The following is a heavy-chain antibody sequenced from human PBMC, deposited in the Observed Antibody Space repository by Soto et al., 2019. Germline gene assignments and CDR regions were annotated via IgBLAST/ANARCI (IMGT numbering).Heavy chain of an antibody. J-gene: IGHJ6*02. Sequence: QVQLVESGGGVVQPGRSLRLSCAASGFTFSSYAMHWVRQAPGKGLEWVAVISYDGSNKYYADSVKGRFTISRDNSKNTLYLQMNSLRAEDTAVYYCARSVGATTSDYYGMDVWGQGTTVTVSS. CDR2: ISYDGSNK. CDR3: ARSVGATTSDYYGMDV. CDR1: GFTFSSYA. V-gene: IGHV3-30-3*01. D-gene: IGHD1-26*01.